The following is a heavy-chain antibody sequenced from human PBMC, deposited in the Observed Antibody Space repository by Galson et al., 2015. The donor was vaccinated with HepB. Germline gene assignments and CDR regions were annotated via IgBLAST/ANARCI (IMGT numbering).Heavy chain of an antibody. Sequence: SLRLSCAASGFTFSSYGMHWVRQAPGKGLEWVAVISYDGSNKYYADSVKGRFTISRDNSKNTLHLQMNSLRAEDTAVYYCAKDSPDDSSGYYYSGGACDIWGQGTMVTVSS. D-gene: IGHD3-22*01. CDR3: AKDSPDDSSGYYYSGGACDI. CDR1: GFTFSSYG. J-gene: IGHJ3*02. CDR2: ISYDGSNK. V-gene: IGHV3-30*18.